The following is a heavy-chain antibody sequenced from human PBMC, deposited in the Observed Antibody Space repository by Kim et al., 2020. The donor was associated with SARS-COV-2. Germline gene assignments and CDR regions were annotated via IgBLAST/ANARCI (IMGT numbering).Heavy chain of an antibody. CDR1: GYTFTSYD. D-gene: IGHD6-13*01. V-gene: IGHV1-8*01. Sequence: ASVKVSCKASGYTFTSYDINWVRQATGQGLEWMGWMNPNSGNTGYAQKFQGRVTMTRNTSISTAYMELSSLRSEDTAVYYCATIAPYLAAAGSDYWGQGTLVTVSS. CDR3: ATIAPYLAAAGSDY. J-gene: IGHJ4*02. CDR2: MNPNSGNT.